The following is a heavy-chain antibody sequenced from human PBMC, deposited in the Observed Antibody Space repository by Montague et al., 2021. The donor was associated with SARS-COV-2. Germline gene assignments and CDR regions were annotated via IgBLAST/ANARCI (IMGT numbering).Heavy chain of an antibody. CDR3: ARSSAPSITNFGVSNTYWSVDL. CDR2: IYYSGST. V-gene: IGHV4-31*03. CDR1: GGSISSGGYY. Sequence: TLSLTCTVSGGSISSGGYYWSWIRQHPGKGLEWIGYIYYSGSTYYNPSLKSRVTISVDTSKNQFSLKLSSVTAADTAVYYCARSSAPSITNFGVSNTYWSVDLRGRGTLVTVSS. J-gene: IGHJ2*01. D-gene: IGHD3-3*01.